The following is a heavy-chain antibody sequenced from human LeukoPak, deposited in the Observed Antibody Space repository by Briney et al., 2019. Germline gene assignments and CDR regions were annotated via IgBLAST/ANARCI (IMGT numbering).Heavy chain of an antibody. J-gene: IGHJ3*02. CDR2: ISYSGST. Sequence: PSETLSLTCTVSGYSISSGYYWGWIRQPPGKGLEWIGYISYSGSTKNNPSLKSRVTISVDTSKNQFSLKLTSVTAADTAVYYCAKEGAESFPDAFDIWGQGTMITVSS. V-gene: IGHV4-38-2*02. CDR1: GYSISSGYY. CDR3: AKEGAESFPDAFDI. D-gene: IGHD3-10*01.